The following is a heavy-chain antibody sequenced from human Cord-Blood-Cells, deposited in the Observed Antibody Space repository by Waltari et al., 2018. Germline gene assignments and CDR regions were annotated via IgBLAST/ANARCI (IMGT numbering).Heavy chain of an antibody. V-gene: IGHV4-4*07. CDR2: IYTSGST. CDR3: ARDLATSGSYPYYYYYMDV. CDR1: GGSISSYY. Sequence: QVQLQESGPGLVKPSETLSLTCTVSGGSISSYYWSWIRQPAGKGLEWIGRIYTSGSTNYNPSLKSRVTMSVDTSKNQFSLKLSSVTAADTAVYYCARDLATSGSYPYYYYYMDVWGKGTTVTVSS. D-gene: IGHD1-26*01. J-gene: IGHJ6*03.